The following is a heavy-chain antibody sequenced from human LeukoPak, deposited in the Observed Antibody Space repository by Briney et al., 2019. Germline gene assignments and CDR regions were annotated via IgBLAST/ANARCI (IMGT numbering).Heavy chain of an antibody. CDR2: INYSGNT. J-gene: IGHJ4*02. CDR3: AREGRQDYVYFDC. Sequence: SETLSLTCTVSGDSISSYYWSRIRQPPGKGLEWMGYINYSGNTNYNPSLKSRVTISVDTSKNQFSLRLTSVTAADTAVYYCAREGRQDYVYFDCWGQGTLVTVSS. V-gene: IGHV4-59*01. CDR1: GDSISSYY. D-gene: IGHD4-17*01.